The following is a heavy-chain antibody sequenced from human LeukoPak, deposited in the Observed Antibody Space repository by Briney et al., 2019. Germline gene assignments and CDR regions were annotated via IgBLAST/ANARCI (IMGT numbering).Heavy chain of an antibody. V-gene: IGHV1-69*05. J-gene: IGHJ4*02. CDR3: ARDLDSRDGYNLLVY. CDR2: IIPIFGTA. Sequence: GASVKVSCKASGGTFSRYAISWVRQAPGQGLEWMGGIIPIFGTANYAQKFQGRVTITTDESTSTAYMELSSLRSEDTAVYYCARDLDSRDGYNLLVYWGQGTLVTVSS. D-gene: IGHD5-24*01. CDR1: GGTFSRYA.